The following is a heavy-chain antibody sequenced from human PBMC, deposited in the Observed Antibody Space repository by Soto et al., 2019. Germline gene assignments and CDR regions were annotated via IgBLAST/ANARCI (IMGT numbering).Heavy chain of an antibody. CDR2: ISGSGGSI. CDR1: GFTFSTYA. V-gene: IGHV3-23*01. J-gene: IGHJ6*02. CDR3: VKGYWKGDV. Sequence: EVQLLESGGGLVQPGGSLRLSCAASGFTFSTYAMNWVRQAPGNGLEWVSAISGSGGSIHYADSVKGRFTISRDNSKNTLDLQMNSLGDEDTAVYHCVKGYWKGDVWGQGTTVTVSS. D-gene: IGHD1-1*01.